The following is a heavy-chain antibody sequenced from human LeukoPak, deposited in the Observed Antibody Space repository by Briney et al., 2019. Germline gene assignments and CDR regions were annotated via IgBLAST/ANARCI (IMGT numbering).Heavy chain of an antibody. D-gene: IGHD3-10*01. CDR1: GGSSSNYY. Sequence: PSETLSLTCTVSGGSSSNYYWTWIRQPAGKGLEWIGRIYTSGVTNYNPSLKSRVTMSVDTSRNQFSLKLNSVTAADTAVYYCAKSNGYGLIDIWGQGTMVTVSS. V-gene: IGHV4-4*07. CDR3: AKSNGYGLIDI. J-gene: IGHJ3*02. CDR2: IYTSGVT.